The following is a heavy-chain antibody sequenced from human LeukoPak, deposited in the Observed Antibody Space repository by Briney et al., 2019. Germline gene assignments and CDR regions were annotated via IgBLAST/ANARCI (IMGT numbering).Heavy chain of an antibody. J-gene: IGHJ6*03. CDR1: GFTFSSYA. Sequence: GGSLRLSCAASGFTFSSYAMSWVRQAPGKGLEWVSAISSSGSTIYYADSVKGRFTISRDNAKNSLYLQMNSLRAEDTAVYYCAMWAADYMDVWGKGTTVTISS. CDR3: AMWAADYMDV. CDR2: ISSSGSTI. V-gene: IGHV3-48*03. D-gene: IGHD1-26*01.